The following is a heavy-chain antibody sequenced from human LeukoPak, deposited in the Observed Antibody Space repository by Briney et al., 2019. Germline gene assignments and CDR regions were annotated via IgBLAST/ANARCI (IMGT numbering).Heavy chain of an antibody. J-gene: IGHJ4*02. CDR1: GYTFTSYD. CDR3: ARGSPGVGYYDSSGYYYGFDY. D-gene: IGHD3-22*01. Sequence: ASVKVSCKASGYTFTSYDINWVRQATGQGLEWMEWMNPNSGNTGYAQKFQGRVTITRNTSISTAYMELSSLRSEDTAVYYCARGSPGVGYYDSSGYYYGFDYWGQGTLVTVSS. CDR2: MNPNSGNT. V-gene: IGHV1-8*03.